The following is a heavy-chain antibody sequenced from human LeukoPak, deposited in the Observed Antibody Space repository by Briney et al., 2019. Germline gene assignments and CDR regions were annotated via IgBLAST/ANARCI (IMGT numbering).Heavy chain of an antibody. CDR3: AKSEGSSSARRFDY. J-gene: IGHJ4*02. V-gene: IGHV3-74*01. CDR2: VNSDETTI. D-gene: IGHD6-19*01. CDR1: GFTFSRYW. Sequence: PGGSLRLSCAASGFTFSRYWMHWVRQAPGKGLVWVSRVNSDETTIKYADYVKGRFTISRDNAKSTLYLQMNSLRAEDTAAYYCAKSEGSSSARRFDYWGQGTLVTVSS.